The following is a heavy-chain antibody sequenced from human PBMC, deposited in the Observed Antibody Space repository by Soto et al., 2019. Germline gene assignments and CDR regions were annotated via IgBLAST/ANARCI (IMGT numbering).Heavy chain of an antibody. V-gene: IGHV4-39*01. CDR2: IYYSGST. CDR1: GVSISSSSYY. CDR3: ARHSPYGSGSYYTGGVFDP. J-gene: IGHJ5*02. Sequence: SETLSLTCTVSGVSISSSSYYWGWIRQPPGKGLEWIGSIYYSGSTYYNPSLKSRVTISVDTSKNQFSLKLSSVTAADTAVYYCARHSPYGSGSYYTGGVFDPWGQGTLVTVSS. D-gene: IGHD3-10*01.